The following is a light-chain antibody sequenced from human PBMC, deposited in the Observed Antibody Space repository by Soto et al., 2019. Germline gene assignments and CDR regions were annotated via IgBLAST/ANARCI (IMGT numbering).Light chain of an antibody. CDR2: AAS. Sequence: DIQMTQSPSSLSASVGDRVTITCRASQRISNSLNWYQQKPGKAPDLLIYAASNLQSGVPSRFSGSGSGTDFTPTISSLQPEDFATYYCQQSYSSPQMYTFGQGTKLEIK. J-gene: IGKJ2*01. V-gene: IGKV1-39*01. CDR3: QQSYSSPQMYT. CDR1: QRISNS.